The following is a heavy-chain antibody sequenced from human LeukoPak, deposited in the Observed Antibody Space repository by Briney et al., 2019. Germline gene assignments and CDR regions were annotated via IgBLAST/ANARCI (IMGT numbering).Heavy chain of an antibody. V-gene: IGHV4-34*01. CDR1: GGSFSGYY. D-gene: IGHD2-21*02. J-gene: IGHJ2*01. CDR3: ARDPVVPATSMQFDWYFDL. CDR2: INHSGSP. Sequence: SETLSLTCAVYGGSFSGYYWSWIRQPPGKGLEWIGEINHSGSPYYNPSLKSRVTISVHTSKNQFSLKLGSVTAADTAVYYCARDPVVPATSMQFDWYFDLWGRGTLVTVSS.